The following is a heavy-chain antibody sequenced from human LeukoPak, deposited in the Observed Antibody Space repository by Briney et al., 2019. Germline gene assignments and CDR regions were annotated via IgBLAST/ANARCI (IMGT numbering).Heavy chain of an antibody. Sequence: PGGSLRLSCTASGFTLRNYWMHWVRQVPGKRLVWVSRISGDGSVANYADSVQGRFTISRHNAKNMLYLQINSLRSEDTAVYFCARYSSSSGGASYYLDYWGHGTLLTVSS. CDR3: ARYSSSSGGASYYLDY. J-gene: IGHJ4*01. CDR2: ISGDGSVA. D-gene: IGHD6-6*01. CDR1: GFTLRNYW. V-gene: IGHV3-74*01.